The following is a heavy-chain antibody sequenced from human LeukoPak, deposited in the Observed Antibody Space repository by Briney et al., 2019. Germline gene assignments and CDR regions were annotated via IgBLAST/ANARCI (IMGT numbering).Heavy chain of an antibody. CDR1: GFTFSSYA. J-gene: IGHJ4*02. CDR2: ITNSGGTT. Sequence: PGGSLRLSCAASGFTFSSYAMSWVRQAPGKGLEWVSAITNSGGTTYYADSVKGRFTISRDNSKNTLYLQMNSLRAEDTAVYYCAKDPPHVSWLFDYWGRGTLVTVSS. V-gene: IGHV3-23*01. CDR3: AKDPPHVSWLFDY. D-gene: IGHD3-16*01.